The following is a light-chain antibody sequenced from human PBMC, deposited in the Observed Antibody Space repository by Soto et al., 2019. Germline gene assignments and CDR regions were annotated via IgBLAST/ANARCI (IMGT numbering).Light chain of an antibody. V-gene: IGKV3-20*01. CDR2: GAS. CDR3: QQYENSPWT. Sequence: EIVLTQSPGTLSLSPGERATLSCRASQSVSSSFLAWYQQKPGQAPRLLIYGASSRATGIPDRFSGSGSGTDFTLKISRLEPEDFAVYYCQQYENSPWTFGQGTKVEIK. CDR1: QSVSSSF. J-gene: IGKJ1*01.